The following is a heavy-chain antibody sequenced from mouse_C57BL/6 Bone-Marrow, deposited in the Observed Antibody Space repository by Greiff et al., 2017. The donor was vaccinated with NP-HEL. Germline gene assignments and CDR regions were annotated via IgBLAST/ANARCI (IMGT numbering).Heavy chain of an antibody. Sequence: VQLQPPGAELVKPGASVKLSCQASGYTFTSYWMPWVKQRPGQGLEWIGMIHPNSGSTNYNEKFKSKATLTVDTSSSPAYMQLSSLTSEDSAVYYCARYYYGFLTGTGDFDYWGQGTTLTVSS. D-gene: IGHD1-1*01. CDR2: IHPNSGST. CDR1: GYTFTSYW. V-gene: IGHV1-64*01. CDR3: ARYYYGFLTGTGDFDY. J-gene: IGHJ2*01.